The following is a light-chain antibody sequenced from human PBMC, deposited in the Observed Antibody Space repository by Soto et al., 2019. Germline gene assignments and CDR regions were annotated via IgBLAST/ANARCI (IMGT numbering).Light chain of an antibody. J-gene: IGKJ1*01. Sequence: EIVLTQSPATLSLSPGERATLSCRASQTVSSNLAWYQQKPGQAPRLLTYGASTRATGIPARFSGSGSGTDFTLTITRLEPEDFAVYFCLQYGGLPRTFGQGTKVDIK. CDR1: QTVSSN. CDR3: LQYGGLPRT. V-gene: IGKV3-20*01. CDR2: GAS.